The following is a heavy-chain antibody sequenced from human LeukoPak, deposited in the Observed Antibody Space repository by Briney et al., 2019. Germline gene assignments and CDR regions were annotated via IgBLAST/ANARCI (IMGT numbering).Heavy chain of an antibody. J-gene: IGHJ4*02. V-gene: IGHV3-64D*09. D-gene: IGHD2-8*02. CDR3: VKGQEVVYSPTFDS. CDR2: IGTNGIST. CDR1: GFTFNTYA. Sequence: SGGSLRLSCSASGFTFNTYAIHWVRQAPGKGLEYVSSIGTNGISTYYADSVTGRFTISRDNSKNSLYLQMSSLRAEDTAVYYCVKGQEVVYSPTFDSWGQGTPVTVSS.